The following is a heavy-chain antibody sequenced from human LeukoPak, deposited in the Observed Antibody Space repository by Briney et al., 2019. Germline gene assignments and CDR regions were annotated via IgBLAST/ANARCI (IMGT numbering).Heavy chain of an antibody. CDR3: AKDQELYSSSSVLEDIDY. D-gene: IGHD6-6*01. Sequence: RASVKVSCKASGYTFTSYAMHWVRQAPGQRLEWMGWINAGNGNTKYSQEFQGRVTITRDTSASTAYMELSSLRSEDTAVYYCAKDQELYSSSSVLEDIDYWGQGTLVTVSS. J-gene: IGHJ4*02. CDR2: INAGNGNT. V-gene: IGHV1-3*03. CDR1: GYTFTSYA.